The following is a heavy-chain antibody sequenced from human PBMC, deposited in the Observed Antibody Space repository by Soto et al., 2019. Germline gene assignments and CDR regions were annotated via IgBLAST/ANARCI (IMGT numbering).Heavy chain of an antibody. V-gene: IGHV4-30-2*01. CDR1: GGSISSGGYS. D-gene: IGHD2-2*01. CDR2: IYHSGST. J-gene: IGHJ5*02. Sequence: TLSLTCGVSGGSISSGGYSWSWIRQPPGKGLEWIGYIYHSGSTYYNPSLKGRVTISVDRSKNQFSLKLSSVTAADTAVYYCARVPDRWGQGTLVTVSS. CDR3: ARVPDR.